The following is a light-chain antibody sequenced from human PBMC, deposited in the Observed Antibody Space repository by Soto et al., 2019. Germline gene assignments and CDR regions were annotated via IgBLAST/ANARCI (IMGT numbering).Light chain of an antibody. CDR1: QPISNW. Sequence: DIQMTQSPSTLSASVGDRVTISCRASQPISNWVAWYQQKPGKAPKLLISDSSNLEGGVPPRFSGTGSGTQYTLTISSLQTDDSATYYCQQYNSDPYTFGQGTKLQI. CDR2: DSS. J-gene: IGKJ2*01. V-gene: IGKV1-5*01. CDR3: QQYNSDPYT.